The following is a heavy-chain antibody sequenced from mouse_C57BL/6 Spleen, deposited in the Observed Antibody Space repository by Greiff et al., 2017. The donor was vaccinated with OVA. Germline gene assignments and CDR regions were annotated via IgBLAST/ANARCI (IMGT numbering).Heavy chain of an antibody. J-gene: IGHJ3*01. D-gene: IGHD1-1*01. V-gene: IGHV1-74*01. CDR2: IHPSDSDT. Sequence: QVQLQQPGAELVKPGASVKVSCKASGYTFTSYWMHWVKQRPGQGLEWIGRIHPSDSDTNYNQKFKGKATLTVDKSSSTAYMQLSSLTSEVSSVYFCAIWDGSIAFAYWGQGTLVTVSA. CDR1: GYTFTSYW. CDR3: AIWDGSIAFAY.